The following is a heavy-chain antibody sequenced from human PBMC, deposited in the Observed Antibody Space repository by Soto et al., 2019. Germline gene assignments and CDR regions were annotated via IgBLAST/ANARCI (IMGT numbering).Heavy chain of an antibody. J-gene: IGHJ6*02. Sequence: PGGSLRLSCAASGFTFSSYVMSWVRQAPGKGLEWVSAISGRGGSTYYADSVKGRFTISRDNSKNTLFLQINSLRAEDTAVYYCAKGDDSSGYHLLGYYYGMDVWGQGTTVTVSS. CDR2: ISGRGGST. V-gene: IGHV3-23*01. CDR3: AKGDDSSGYHLLGYYYGMDV. D-gene: IGHD3-22*01. CDR1: GFTFSSYV.